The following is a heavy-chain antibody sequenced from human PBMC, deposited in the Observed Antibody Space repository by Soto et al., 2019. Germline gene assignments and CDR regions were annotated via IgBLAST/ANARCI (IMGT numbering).Heavy chain of an antibody. CDR2: ISAYNGNT. Sequence: ASVKVSCKASGYTFTSYGISWVRQAPGQGLEWMGWISAYNGNTNYAQKLQGRVTMTTDTSTGTAYMELRSLRSDDTAVYYCARDHGDYDFWSGYYPFDYWGQGTLVTVSS. CDR3: ARDHGDYDFWSGYYPFDY. J-gene: IGHJ4*02. D-gene: IGHD3-3*01. V-gene: IGHV1-18*01. CDR1: GYTFTSYG.